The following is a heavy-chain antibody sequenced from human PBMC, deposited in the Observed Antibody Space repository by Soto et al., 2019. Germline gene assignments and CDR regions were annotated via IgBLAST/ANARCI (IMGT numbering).Heavy chain of an antibody. CDR2: IKTDGSSP. CDR3: ARDRIAGSGNCDN. J-gene: IGHJ4*02. CDR1: GFTFNNYW. D-gene: IGHD3-10*01. V-gene: IGHV3-74*01. Sequence: EVLLVESGGGLVHPGGSLRLSCVASGFTFNNYWMHWVRQVPGKGLVWVSRIKTDGSSPNYADSVEGRFTISSDNAKNTLYLQMNSLRAEDTAVYYCARDRIAGSGNCDNWGQGTLVTVSS.